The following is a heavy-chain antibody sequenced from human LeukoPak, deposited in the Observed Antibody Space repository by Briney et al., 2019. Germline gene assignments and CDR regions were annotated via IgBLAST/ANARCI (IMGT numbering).Heavy chain of an antibody. D-gene: IGHD4-11*01. CDR2: IRYDGSNK. V-gene: IGHV3-30*02. Sequence: GGSLRLSCAASGFNFSSYGMHWVRQAPGKGLEWVAFIRYDGSNKYYADSVKGRFTISRDNSKSTLYLQMNTLRAEDTAVYYCAKDSAVTTRPGGYDYWGQGTLVTVSS. J-gene: IGHJ4*02. CDR1: GFNFSSYG. CDR3: AKDSAVTTRPGGYDY.